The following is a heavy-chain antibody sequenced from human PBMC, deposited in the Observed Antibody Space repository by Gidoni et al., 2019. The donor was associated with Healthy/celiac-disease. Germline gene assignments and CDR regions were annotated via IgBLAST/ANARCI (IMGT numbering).Heavy chain of an antibody. CDR3: ASCSPCYGDYSYYYGMDV. CDR1: GFTFSSYG. CDR2: IWYDGSNK. Sequence: QVQLVESGGGVVQPGRSLRLSCAASGFTFSSYGMHWVRQAPGKGLGWVAVIWYDGSNKYYADSVKGRFTISRDNSKNTLYLQMNSLRAEDTAVYYCASCSPCYGDYSYYYGMDVWGQGTTVTVSS. V-gene: IGHV3-33*01. J-gene: IGHJ6*02. D-gene: IGHD4-17*01.